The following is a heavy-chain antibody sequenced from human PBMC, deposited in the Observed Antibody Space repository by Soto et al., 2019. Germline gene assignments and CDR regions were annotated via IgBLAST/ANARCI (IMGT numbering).Heavy chain of an antibody. J-gene: IGHJ5*02. Sequence: TGGSLRLSCAASGFTFSSYEMNWVRQAPGKGLEWVSYISSSGSTIYYADSVKGRFTISRDNAKNSLYLQMNSLRAEDTAVYYCARGYDSSGYYWYNWFDPWRQGTLVTVSS. CDR1: GFTFSSYE. CDR3: ARGYDSSGYYWYNWFDP. D-gene: IGHD3-22*01. V-gene: IGHV3-48*03. CDR2: ISSSGSTI.